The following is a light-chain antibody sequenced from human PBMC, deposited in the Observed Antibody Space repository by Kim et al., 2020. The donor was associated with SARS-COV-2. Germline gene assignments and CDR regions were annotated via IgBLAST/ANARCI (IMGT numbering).Light chain of an antibody. Sequence: QSALTQPPSASGSPGQSVTISCTGTSSDVGGYNFVSWYQQHPGKALKVMIYEVSKRPSGVPDRFSGSKSGNTASLTVSGLQAEDEADYYCRSYAGSNIYVFGTGTKVTVL. CDR2: EVS. CDR1: SSDVGGYNF. V-gene: IGLV2-8*01. J-gene: IGLJ1*01. CDR3: RSYAGSNIYV.